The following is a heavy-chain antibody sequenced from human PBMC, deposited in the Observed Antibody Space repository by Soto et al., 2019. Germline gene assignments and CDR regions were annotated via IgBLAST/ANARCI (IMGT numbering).Heavy chain of an antibody. D-gene: IGHD3-22*01. CDR2: ISGSGGST. CDR3: AKAGSITMIVVVITTPGYFDY. Sequence: GGSLRLSXAASGFTFSSYAMSWVRQAPGKGLEWVSAISGSGGSTYYADSVKGRFTISRDNSKNTLYLQMNSLRAEDTAVYYCAKAGSITMIVVVITTPGYFDYWGQGTLVTVSS. CDR1: GFTFSSYA. V-gene: IGHV3-23*01. J-gene: IGHJ4*02.